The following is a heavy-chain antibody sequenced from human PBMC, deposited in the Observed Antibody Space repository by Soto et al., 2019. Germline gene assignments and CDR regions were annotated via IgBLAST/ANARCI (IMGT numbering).Heavy chain of an antibody. Sequence: QVQLQESGPGQVKPSETLSLTCTVSGGCISNYYWSWIRQPPGKGLEWIGYVYYSGSTNYNPSLKSRVTISVDTSKNQFSLKLSSVTAADTAVYFCARGPRLEYDAFDVWGLGTMVTVSS. CDR1: GGCISNYY. J-gene: IGHJ3*01. D-gene: IGHD1-1*01. V-gene: IGHV4-59*01. CDR3: ARGPRLEYDAFDV. CDR2: VYYSGST.